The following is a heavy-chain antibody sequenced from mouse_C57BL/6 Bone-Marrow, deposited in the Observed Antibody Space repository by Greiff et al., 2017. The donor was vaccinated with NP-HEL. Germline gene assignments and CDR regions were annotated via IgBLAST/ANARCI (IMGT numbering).Heavy chain of an antibody. V-gene: IGHV1-64*01. D-gene: IGHD2-1*01. J-gene: IGHJ4*01. CDR2: IHPNSGST. Sequence: VQLQQPGAELVKPGASVKLSCKASGYTFTSYWMHWVKQRPGPGLEWIGMIHPNSGSTNYNEKFKSKATLTVDKSSSTAYMQLSSLTSEDSAVYFCARISLLDYAMDYWGQGTSVTVSS. CDR3: ARISLLDYAMDY. CDR1: GYTFTSYW.